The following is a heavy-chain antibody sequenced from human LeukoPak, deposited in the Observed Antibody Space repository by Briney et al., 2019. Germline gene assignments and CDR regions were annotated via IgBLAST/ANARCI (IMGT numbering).Heavy chain of an antibody. V-gene: IGHV4-34*01. Sequence: SETLSLTCAGYGGSFSGYYWSWIRQPPGKGLEWIGEINHSGSTNYSPSPKSRVTISVDTSKNQFSLKLSSVTAADTAVYYCARGRIPRAFDYWGQGTLVTVSS. D-gene: IGHD5-18*01. J-gene: IGHJ4*02. CDR1: GGSFSGYY. CDR2: INHSGST. CDR3: ARGRIPRAFDY.